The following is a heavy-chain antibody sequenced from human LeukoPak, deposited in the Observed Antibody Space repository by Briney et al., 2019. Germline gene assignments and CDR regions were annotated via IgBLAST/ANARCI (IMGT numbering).Heavy chain of an antibody. D-gene: IGHD2/OR15-2a*01. CDR1: AFSFSDYN. CDR2: ISSSSSYI. CDR3: ARGTLSEYFQH. V-gene: IGHV3-21*01. Sequence: KPGGSLRLSCAASAFSFSDYNMNWVRQAPGKGLEWVSSISSSSSYIYYADSVKGRFTISRDNAKNSLYLQMNSLRAEDTAVYYCARGTLSEYFQHWGQGTLVTVSS. J-gene: IGHJ1*01.